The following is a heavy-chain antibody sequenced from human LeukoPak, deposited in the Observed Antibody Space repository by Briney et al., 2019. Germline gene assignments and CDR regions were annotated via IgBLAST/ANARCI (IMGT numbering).Heavy chain of an antibody. CDR1: GAAISSGSDY. Sequence: SETLSLTCSVSGAAISSGSDYWSWIRQPAGKALEWIGRVHTSGNPNYNPSLESRVSISIDRSKNQFSLELNSVTAADTAVYYCARDGGDLGPGTIRGARFYYYYMDVWGKGTTVIVSS. J-gene: IGHJ6*03. D-gene: IGHD3-16*01. CDR2: VHTSGNP. V-gene: IGHV4-61*02. CDR3: ARDGGDLGPGTIRGARFYYYYMDV.